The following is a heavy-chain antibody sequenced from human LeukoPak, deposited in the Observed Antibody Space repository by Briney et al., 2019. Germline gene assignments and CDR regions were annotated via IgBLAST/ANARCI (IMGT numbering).Heavy chain of an antibody. Sequence: GASVKVSCKASGYTFTSYDINWVRQATGQGLEWMGWMNPNSGNTGYAQKFQGRVTTTRNTSISTAYMELSSLRSEDTAVYYCAREYMVRARIFGYWGQGTLVTVSS. CDR2: MNPNSGNT. V-gene: IGHV1-8*01. J-gene: IGHJ4*02. D-gene: IGHD3-10*01. CDR3: AREYMVRARIFGY. CDR1: GYTFTSYD.